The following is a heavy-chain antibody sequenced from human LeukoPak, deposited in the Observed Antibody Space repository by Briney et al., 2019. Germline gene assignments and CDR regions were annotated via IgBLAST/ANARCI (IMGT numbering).Heavy chain of an antibody. V-gene: IGHV3-23*01. CDR1: GFTFSSYA. D-gene: IGHD3-3*01. J-gene: IGHJ4*02. Sequence: GGSLRLSCAASGFTFSSYAMSWVRQAPGKGLEWVSTISGSSSNTYYADPVKGRFTISRDNSKSTLYLQMNSLRAEDTAVYYCAKQFSDFWSVYENWGQGILVTVSS. CDR2: ISGSSSNT. CDR3: AKQFSDFWSVYEN.